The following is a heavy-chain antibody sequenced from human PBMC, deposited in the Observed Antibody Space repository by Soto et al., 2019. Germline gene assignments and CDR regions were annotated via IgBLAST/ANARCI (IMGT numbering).Heavy chain of an antibody. CDR1: GFTFSSYA. D-gene: IGHD5-12*01. Sequence: EVQLLESGGGLVQPGGSLRLSCAASGFTFSSYAMSWVRQAPGKGLEWVSAISGSGGSTYYADSVKGRFTISRDKSKNTLYLQMNSLRAEDTAVYYCAKYPYIVATGYSFDYWCHGTLVTVSS. J-gene: IGHJ4*01. CDR2: ISGSGGST. CDR3: AKYPYIVATGYSFDY. V-gene: IGHV3-23*01.